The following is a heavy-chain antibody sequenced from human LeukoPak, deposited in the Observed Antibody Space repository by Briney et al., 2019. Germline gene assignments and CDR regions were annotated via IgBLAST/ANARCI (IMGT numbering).Heavy chain of an antibody. J-gene: IGHJ4*02. Sequence: SETLSLTCTVSGGSISSYYWSWIRQPPGKGLEWIGYIYYSGSTNYNPSLKSRVTISVDTSKNQFSLKLSSVTAEDTAVYYCARAVAAGRRFDYWGQGTLVTVSS. CDR2: IYYSGST. V-gene: IGHV4-59*01. CDR1: GGSISSYY. CDR3: ARAVAAGRRFDY. D-gene: IGHD6-13*01.